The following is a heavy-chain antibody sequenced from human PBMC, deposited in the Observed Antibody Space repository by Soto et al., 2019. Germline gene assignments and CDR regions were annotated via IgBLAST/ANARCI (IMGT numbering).Heavy chain of an antibody. CDR3: ARVRFGEWGYAMDV. CDR1: GLTFSDCY. V-gene: IGHV3-11*01. J-gene: IGHJ6*02. CDR2: ISSSGSSI. D-gene: IGHD3-10*01. Sequence: QVQLVETGGGLVKPGGSLRLSCAASGLTFSDCYMNWIRQATGKGLEWVSYISSSGSSINYADYVKGRFTISRDNAKNSLYLQMNSLRAEDTAMYYCARVRFGEWGYAMDVWGQGTTVTVSS.